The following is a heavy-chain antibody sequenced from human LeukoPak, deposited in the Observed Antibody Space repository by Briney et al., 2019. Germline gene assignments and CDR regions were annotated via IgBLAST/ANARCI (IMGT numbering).Heavy chain of an antibody. D-gene: IGHD2-15*01. CDR2: ISHRGST. Sequence: SETLSLTCTVSGGSISSYYWSWIRQPPGKGLEWIGYISHRGSTNYNPSLKSRVTISVDTSKNQFSLKLSSVTAADTAVYYCARDDGYCSGGSCVHAFDIWGQGTMVTVSP. J-gene: IGHJ3*02. CDR1: GGSISSYY. V-gene: IGHV4-59*01. CDR3: ARDDGYCSGGSCVHAFDI.